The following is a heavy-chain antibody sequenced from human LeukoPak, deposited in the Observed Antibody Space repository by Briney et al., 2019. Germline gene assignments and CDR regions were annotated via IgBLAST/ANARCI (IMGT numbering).Heavy chain of an antibody. V-gene: IGHV1-18*01. CDR3: ARVPSGRPTYYFDY. D-gene: IGHD6-19*01. CDR2: ISAYNGNT. CDR1: GFTFTSYG. J-gene: IGHJ4*02. Sequence: ASVKVSCEASGFTFTSYGISWVRQAPGQGLEWMGWISAYNGNTNYAQKLQGRVTMTTDTSTSTAYMELRSLRSDDTAVYYCARVPSGRPTYYFDYWGQGTLVTVSS.